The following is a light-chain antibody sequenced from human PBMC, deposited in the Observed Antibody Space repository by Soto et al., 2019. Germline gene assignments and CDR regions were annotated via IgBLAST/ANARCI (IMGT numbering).Light chain of an antibody. V-gene: IGKV1-8*01. J-gene: IGKJ3*01. Sequence: AIRMTQSPSSFSASTGDRVTITCRASQGISSYLAWYQQKPGKAPKLLISGSSTLQSGVPSRFSGSGSGTEFTLTISSLQPEDFATYYCQELNGSPYTFGPGTKVDIK. CDR1: QGISSY. CDR2: GSS. CDR3: QELNGSPYT.